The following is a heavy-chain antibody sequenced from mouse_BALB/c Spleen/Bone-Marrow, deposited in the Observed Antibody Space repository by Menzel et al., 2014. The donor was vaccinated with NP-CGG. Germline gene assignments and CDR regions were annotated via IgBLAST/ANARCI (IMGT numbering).Heavy chain of an antibody. Sequence: EVKLQESGGGLVQPGGSRKLSCAASGFTFXSFGMHWVRQAPEKGLEWVAYISSGSTAICYADTVKGRFTISRDNPKNTLFLQMTSLRSEDTAMYYCARGGNWDDFDVWGAGATVTVSS. CDR3: ARGGNWDDFDV. CDR1: GFTFXSFG. D-gene: IGHD4-1*01. V-gene: IGHV5-17*02. CDR2: ISSGSTAI. J-gene: IGHJ1*01.